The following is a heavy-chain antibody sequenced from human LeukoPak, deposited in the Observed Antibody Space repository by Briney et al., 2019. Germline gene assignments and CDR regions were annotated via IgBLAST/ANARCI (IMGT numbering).Heavy chain of an antibody. CDR3: ARRSGGDSQGPGSPRFDY. J-gene: IGHJ4*02. CDR2: MNPNSGNT. D-gene: IGHD2-21*01. Sequence: TSVKVSCKASGYTFTSYDINWVRQATGQGLEWMGWMNPNSGNTGYAQKFQGRVTMTRNTSISTAYMELSSLRSEDTAVYYCARRSGGDSQGPGSPRFDYWGQGTLVTVSS. CDR1: GYTFTSYD. V-gene: IGHV1-8*01.